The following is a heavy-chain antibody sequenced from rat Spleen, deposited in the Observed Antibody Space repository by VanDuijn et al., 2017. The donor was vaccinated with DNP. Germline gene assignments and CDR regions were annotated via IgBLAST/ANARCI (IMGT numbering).Heavy chain of an antibody. D-gene: IGHD1-12*02. CDR3: ARDMDYYDGSYYRYYFDY. CDR1: GFTFSNYY. V-gene: IGHV5-25*01. Sequence: EVQLVESGGGLVQPGRSMKLSCAASGFTFSNYYMAWVRQAPQRGLEWVASISTSGNTVYYHASVKGRFTISRDNAKNTLYLRMNSLRSEDTATYYCARDMDYYDGSYYRYYFDYWGQGVMVTVSS. J-gene: IGHJ2*01. CDR2: ISTSGNTV.